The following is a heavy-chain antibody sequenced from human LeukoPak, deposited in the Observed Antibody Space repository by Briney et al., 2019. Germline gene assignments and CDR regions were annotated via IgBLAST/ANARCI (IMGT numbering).Heavy chain of an antibody. CDR1: GGSFSGNS. D-gene: IGHD3-10*01. CDR3: ARESTMIRGLIPWFDP. V-gene: IGHV4-34*01. Sequence: SETLSLTCDVPGGSFSGNSWTWIRQPPGKGLEWIGEIHHSGSTNYRPSLKSRVTISADASKNQFSLQLNSVSAADTAVYYCARESTMIRGLIPWFDPWGQGTLVTVSS. CDR2: IHHSGST. J-gene: IGHJ5*02.